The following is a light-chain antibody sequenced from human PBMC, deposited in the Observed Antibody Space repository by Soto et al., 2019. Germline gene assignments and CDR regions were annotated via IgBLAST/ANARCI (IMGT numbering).Light chain of an antibody. V-gene: IGKV3-11*01. CDR2: DAS. Sequence: EIVLTQSPATLSLSPGERATLSCRASQSVSSYLAWYQQKPGQAPRLLIYDASNRATGIPARFSGSGSGTEFTLPISSLVPEDFAVYYCQQRSNWPITLGQGIRLEIK. J-gene: IGKJ5*01. CDR1: QSVSSY. CDR3: QQRSNWPIT.